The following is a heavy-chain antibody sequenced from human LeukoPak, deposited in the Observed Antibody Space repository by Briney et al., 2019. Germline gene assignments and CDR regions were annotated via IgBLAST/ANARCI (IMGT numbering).Heavy chain of an antibody. V-gene: IGHV4-59*01. CDR3: ARVLSRMGVDDGFDI. CDR1: GGSISNYY. J-gene: IGHJ3*02. CDR2: IYYSGSS. D-gene: IGHD2/OR15-2a*01. Sequence: SETLSLTCAVSGGSISNYYWNWIRQPPGKGLEWIGYIYYSGSSNYNPSLKSRVTISVDTSKNQFSLKVNSVTAADTAVYYCARVLSRMGVDDGFDIWGQGTMVTVSS.